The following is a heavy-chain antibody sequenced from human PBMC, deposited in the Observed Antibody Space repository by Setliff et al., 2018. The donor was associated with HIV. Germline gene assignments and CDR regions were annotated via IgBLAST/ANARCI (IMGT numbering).Heavy chain of an antibody. V-gene: IGHV1-18*01. CDR3: AILGSGWSDSYYYAMDV. J-gene: IGHJ6*02. CDR1: GYTFSNYG. D-gene: IGHD6-19*01. CDR2: ISAHTGHI. Sequence: ASVKVSCKASGYTFSNYGISWVRQASGQGLEWKGWISAHTGHINFAWSFQGRFYMTIDTSTTMANMELKNLKSDEPAVYYCAILGSGWSDSYYYAMDVCGRGTTVTVSS.